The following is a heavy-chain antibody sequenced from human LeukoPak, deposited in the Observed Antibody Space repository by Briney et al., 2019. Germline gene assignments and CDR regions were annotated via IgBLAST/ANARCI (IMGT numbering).Heavy chain of an antibody. Sequence: ASVKVSCKASGYTFIDYYINWVRQAPGQGLEWMGWINPNSGGTNYAQNFQGRVTMTRDTSITTAYMELSSLTSDDTAVYFCARSAENCNNGVCFTDYYMDVWGKGTTVTVSS. CDR1: GYTFIDYY. CDR3: ARSAENCNNGVCFTDYYMDV. CDR2: INPNSGGT. J-gene: IGHJ6*03. D-gene: IGHD2-8*01. V-gene: IGHV1-2*02.